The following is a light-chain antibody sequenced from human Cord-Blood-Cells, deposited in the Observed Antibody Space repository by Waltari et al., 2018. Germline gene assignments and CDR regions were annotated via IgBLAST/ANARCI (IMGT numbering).Light chain of an antibody. CDR1: SSNIGAGYD. Sequence: QSVLTQPPSVSGAPGQRVTISCTGSSSNIGAGYDVHWYQQLPGTAPKLLIYSNSHRPSGVPDRVAGSKSGTSASLAITGVQAEDEAEYYCQSYDSSGRGWVFGGGTKLTVL. J-gene: IGLJ3*02. V-gene: IGLV1-40*01. CDR2: SNS. CDR3: QSYDSSGRGWV.